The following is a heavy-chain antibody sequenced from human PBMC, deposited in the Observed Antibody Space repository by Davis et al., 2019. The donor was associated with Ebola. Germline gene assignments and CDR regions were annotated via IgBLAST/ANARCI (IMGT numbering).Heavy chain of an antibody. Sequence: GGSLRLSCAASGFTFSSYSMNWVRQAPGKGLEWVSFISSSSSYIYYADSVKGRFTISRDNSKNTLYLQMNSLRAEDTAVYYCASYDFWSGYQFDYWGQGTLVTVSS. J-gene: IGHJ4*02. CDR2: ISSSSSYI. CDR3: ASYDFWSGYQFDY. V-gene: IGHV3-21*04. D-gene: IGHD3-3*01. CDR1: GFTFSSYS.